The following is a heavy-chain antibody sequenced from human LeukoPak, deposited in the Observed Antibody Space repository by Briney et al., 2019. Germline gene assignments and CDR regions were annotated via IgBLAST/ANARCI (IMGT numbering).Heavy chain of an antibody. CDR2: INHSGST. CDR3: ARDYGSLDY. Sequence: PSETLSLTCAVYGGSFSGYYWSWIRQPPGKGLEWIGEINHSGSTNYNPSLKSRVTISVDTSKNQFSLKLSSVTAADTAVYYCARDYGSLDYWGQGTLVTVSS. V-gene: IGHV4-34*01. CDR1: GGSFSGYY. D-gene: IGHD4-17*01. J-gene: IGHJ4*02.